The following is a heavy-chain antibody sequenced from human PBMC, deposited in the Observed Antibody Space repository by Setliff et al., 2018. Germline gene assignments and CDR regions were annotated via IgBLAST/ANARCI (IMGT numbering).Heavy chain of an antibody. CDR1: GFSLSNFW. CDR2: IAQDGSEK. CDR3: ARLALTGYDTSGYYYALDYYYYMDV. V-gene: IGHV3-7*01. J-gene: IGHJ6*03. Sequence: PGGSLRLSCAVSGFSLSNFWMSWVRQAPGKGLEWVARIAQDGSEKYYVDSVKGRFTMSRDNAKNSVFLQMNSLRAEDTAVYFCARLALTGYDTSGYYYALDYYYYMDVWGKGTTVTVSS. D-gene: IGHD3-22*01.